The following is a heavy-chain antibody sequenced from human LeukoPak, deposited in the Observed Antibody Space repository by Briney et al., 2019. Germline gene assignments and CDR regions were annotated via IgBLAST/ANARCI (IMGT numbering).Heavy chain of an antibody. CDR3: ARDEMHYDVLTGYSLGWFDP. J-gene: IGHJ5*02. CDR1: GGSIGSYY. Sequence: SETLSLTCAVSGGSIGSYYWSWIRQPPGKGLEWMAYIHYSGSTNSNPSLKSRVTVSVDTSKNQVSLKLTSVTAADTAVYYCARDEMHYDVLTGYSLGWFDPWGPGTLVTVSS. V-gene: IGHV4-59*01. CDR2: IHYSGST. D-gene: IGHD3-9*01.